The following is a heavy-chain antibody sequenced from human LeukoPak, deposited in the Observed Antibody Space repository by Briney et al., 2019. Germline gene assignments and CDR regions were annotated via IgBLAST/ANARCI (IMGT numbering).Heavy chain of an antibody. J-gene: IGHJ4*02. Sequence: SETLSLTCTASSGSISGYYWSWIRQPPGRGLEWVGYISYSGSTNYNPSLRSRVTISVDTSKNQFSLKLSSVPAADTAIYYCARDGRAGSLFAYWGQGTLVTVSS. CDR3: ARDGRAGSLFAY. CDR1: SGSISGYY. V-gene: IGHV4-59*01. D-gene: IGHD6-19*01. CDR2: ISYSGST.